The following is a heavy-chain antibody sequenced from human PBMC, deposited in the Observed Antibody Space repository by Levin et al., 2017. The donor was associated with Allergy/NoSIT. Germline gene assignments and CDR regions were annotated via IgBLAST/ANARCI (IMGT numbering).Heavy chain of an antibody. CDR2: IYLDDDK. CDR1: GFSLTTSGVG. D-gene: IGHD3-9*01. Sequence: KWSGPTLVKPTQTLTLTCTFSGFSLTTSGVGVGWIRQPPGKALECLALIYLDDDKRYSPSLKSRPTITKDTSKNQVVLTMTNMDPVDTATYYCAHRGIVSGYWDTGYFDYWGQGSLVTVSS. CDR3: AHRGIVSGYWDTGYFDY. J-gene: IGHJ4*02. V-gene: IGHV2-5*02.